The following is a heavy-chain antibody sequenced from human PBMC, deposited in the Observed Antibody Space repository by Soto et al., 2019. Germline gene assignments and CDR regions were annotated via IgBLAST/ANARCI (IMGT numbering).Heavy chain of an antibody. J-gene: IGHJ4*02. CDR2: ISTENGNT. CDR1: GYTFTTYN. V-gene: IGHV1-3*04. Sequence: QVKLEQSGAEEKKPGASVKISCKASGYTFTTYNIHWVRLAPGQRLEWMGWISTENGNTKYSQKFQGRATITRDTSATTVYMELSSLISEDTAVDYCARTGYYDYWGQRTLVTVST. D-gene: IGHD3-9*01. CDR3: ARTGYYDY.